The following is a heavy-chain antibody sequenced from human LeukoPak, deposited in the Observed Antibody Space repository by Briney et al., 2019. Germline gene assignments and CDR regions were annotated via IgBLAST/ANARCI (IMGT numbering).Heavy chain of an antibody. V-gene: IGHV1-69*06. Sequence: ASVKVSCKASGGTFSSYAISWVRQAPGQGLEWMGGIIPIFGTANYAQKFQGRVTITADKSTSTAYMELSSLRSEDTAVYYCARIYSRGWSLDSWGPGTLVTVSS. CDR3: ARIYSRGWSLDS. CDR1: GGTFSSYA. J-gene: IGHJ4*02. CDR2: IIPIFGTA. D-gene: IGHD6-19*01.